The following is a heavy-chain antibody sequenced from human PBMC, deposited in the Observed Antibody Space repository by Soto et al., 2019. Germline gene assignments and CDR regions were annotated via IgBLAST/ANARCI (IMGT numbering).Heavy chain of an antibody. Sequence: SETLSLTCAVYGGSFSGYYWSWIRQPPGKGLEWIGEINHSGSTNYNPSLKSRVTISVDTSKNQFSLKLSSVTAADTAVYYCARGYDYVWGSYRDAFDIWGQGTMVTVSS. CDR1: GGSFSGYY. V-gene: IGHV4-34*01. J-gene: IGHJ3*02. CDR3: ARGYDYVWGSYRDAFDI. CDR2: INHSGST. D-gene: IGHD3-16*02.